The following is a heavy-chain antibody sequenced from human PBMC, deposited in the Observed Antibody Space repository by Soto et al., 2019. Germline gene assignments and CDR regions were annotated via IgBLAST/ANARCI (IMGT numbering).Heavy chain of an antibody. V-gene: IGHV1-18*01. CDR3: ARDPSSSWADRWFDP. CDR1: GYTFTSYG. Sequence: GASVKVSCKASGYTFTSYGISWVRQAPGQGLEWMGWISAYNGNTNYAQKLQGRVTMTTDTSTSTAYMELRSLRSDDTAVYYCARDPSSSWADRWFDPWGQGTLVTSPQ. J-gene: IGHJ5*02. D-gene: IGHD6-13*01. CDR2: ISAYNGNT.